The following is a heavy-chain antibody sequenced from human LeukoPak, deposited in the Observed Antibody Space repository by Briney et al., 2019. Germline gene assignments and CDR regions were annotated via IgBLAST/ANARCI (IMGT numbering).Heavy chain of an antibody. J-gene: IGHJ4*02. Sequence: ASVKVSCKASGYTFTSYYMHWVRQAPGQGLEWMGIINPSGGSTSYAQKFQGRVTMTTDTSTSTAYMELRSLRSDDTAVYYCARDQIFGVVAFDYWGQGTLVTVSS. CDR3: ARDQIFGVVAFDY. CDR1: GYTFTSYY. V-gene: IGHV1-46*01. CDR2: INPSGGST. D-gene: IGHD3-3*01.